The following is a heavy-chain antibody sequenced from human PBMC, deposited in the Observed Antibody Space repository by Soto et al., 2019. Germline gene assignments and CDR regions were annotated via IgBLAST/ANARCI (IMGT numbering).Heavy chain of an antibody. V-gene: IGHV1-69*06. Sequence: QVQLVQSGAEVKKPGSSVKVSCKASGGTFSSYAISWVRQAPGQGLEWMGGIIPIFGTANYAQKFQGRVTITADKSTSTADMELSSLRSEDTAVYCGARETLYGGSVGWFAPWGQGTLVTVSS. CDR1: GGTFSSYA. CDR2: IIPIFGTA. J-gene: IGHJ5*02. D-gene: IGHD2-8*01. CDR3: ARETLYGGSVGWFAP.